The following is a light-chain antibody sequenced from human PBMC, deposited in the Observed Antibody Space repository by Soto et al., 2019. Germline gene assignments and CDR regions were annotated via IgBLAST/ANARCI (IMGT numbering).Light chain of an antibody. J-gene: IGKJ2*01. Sequence: DIQMTQSPSTLSVSVGDRVTITCRASQSISSWLAWYQQNPGKAPKLLIYTASSLQSGVPSRLSGSGSGTEFTLTISSLQPDDFATYYCQQYNHWYTFVQGTKLEMK. CDR2: TAS. V-gene: IGKV1-5*03. CDR3: QQYNHWYT. CDR1: QSISSW.